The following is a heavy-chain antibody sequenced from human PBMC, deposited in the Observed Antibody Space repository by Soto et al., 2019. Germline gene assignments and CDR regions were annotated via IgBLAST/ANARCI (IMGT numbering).Heavy chain of an antibody. CDR1: GGTFSSYA. CDR2: IIPIFGTA. Sequence: QVQLVQSGAEVKKPGSSVKVSCKASGGTFSSYAISWVRQAPGQGLEWMGGIIPIFGTANYAQKFQGRVTSPAGESPRAAYMEVSSLRAEDSAGGYCARASVRRRRYWAFDLWGRGTLVTVSS. D-gene: IGHD1-26*01. J-gene: IGHJ2*01. V-gene: IGHV1-69*12. CDR3: ARASVRRRRYWAFDL.